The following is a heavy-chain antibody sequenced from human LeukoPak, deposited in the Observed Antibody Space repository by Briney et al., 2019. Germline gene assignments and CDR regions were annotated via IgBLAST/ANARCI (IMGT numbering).Heavy chain of an antibody. J-gene: IGHJ4*02. CDR3: ARGGSYFDISGYYFY. CDR1: GFTVGSNT. V-gene: IGHV3-66*01. Sequence: GGSLRLSCAASGFTVGSNTMGWVRQAPGKGLEWVLIIYSGGSTSYADSVKGRFTISRDNSKNTLYLQMNSLRTEDTAVYYCARGGSYFDISGYYFYWGQGTLVTVSS. D-gene: IGHD3-22*01. CDR2: IYSGGST.